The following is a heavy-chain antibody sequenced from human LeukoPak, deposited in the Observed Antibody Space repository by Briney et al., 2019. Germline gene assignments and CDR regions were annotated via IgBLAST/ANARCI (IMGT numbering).Heavy chain of an antibody. CDR1: GGSFSDYY. CDR2: IYRSGST. Sequence: SETLSLTCAVSGGSFSDYYWAWIRQPAGKGLEWIGYIYRSGSTNYNPSLKSRVNMSIDTSKKHYSLRLSSVTAADTAVYFCARGTITIFGVVTDDVFDIWGQGTMVTVSS. J-gene: IGHJ3*02. V-gene: IGHV4-59*01. D-gene: IGHD3-3*01. CDR3: ARGTITIFGVVTDDVFDI.